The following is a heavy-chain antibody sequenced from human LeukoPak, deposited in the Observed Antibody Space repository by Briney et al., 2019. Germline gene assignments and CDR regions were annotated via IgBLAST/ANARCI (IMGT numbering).Heavy chain of an antibody. D-gene: IGHD6-13*01. J-gene: IGHJ3*02. CDR3: ARDQSSAAAGTFDAFDI. V-gene: IGHV3-11*01. CDR1: GFTFSDYY. CDR2: ITTSGTTI. Sequence: GGSLRLSCAASGFTFSDYYMSWIRQAPGKGLEWVSYITTSGTTIYYADSVKGRFTVSRDNAKNSLYLQMNSLRDEDTAVYYCARDQSSAAAGTFDAFDIWGQGTMVTVSS.